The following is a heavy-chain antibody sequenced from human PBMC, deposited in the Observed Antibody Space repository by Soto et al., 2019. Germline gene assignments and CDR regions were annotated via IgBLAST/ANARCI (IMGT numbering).Heavy chain of an antibody. Sequence: GASVKVSCKASGGTFSSYAISWVRQAPGQGLEWMGGIIPIFGTANYAQKFQGRVTITADESTSTAYMELSSLRSEDTAVYYCAGSSYYDFWSGSGPSYYYYGMDVWGQGTTVTSP. CDR3: AGSSYYDFWSGSGPSYYYYGMDV. D-gene: IGHD3-3*01. J-gene: IGHJ6*02. V-gene: IGHV1-69*13. CDR2: IIPIFGTA. CDR1: GGTFSSYA.